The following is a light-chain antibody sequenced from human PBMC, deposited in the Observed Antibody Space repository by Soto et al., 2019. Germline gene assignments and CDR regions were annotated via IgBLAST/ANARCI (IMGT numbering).Light chain of an antibody. CDR2: AAS. Sequence: EIVLTQSPATLSLSPGERVTLSCRASQSVSNYLSWYQQKPGQAPRLLVSAASTGATGLPARFSGSGSGTEFTLTINSLQAEDCAVYYCQQYYNWPRTFGQGTRLEIK. CDR1: QSVSNY. V-gene: IGKV3-15*01. CDR3: QQYYNWPRT. J-gene: IGKJ5*01.